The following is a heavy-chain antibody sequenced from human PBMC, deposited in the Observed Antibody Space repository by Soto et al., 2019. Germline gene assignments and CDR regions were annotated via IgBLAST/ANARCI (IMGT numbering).Heavy chain of an antibody. Sequence: SXKVSCKASGYTXSSYGIGLVRQAPGQGLEWMGWISAYNGNTNYAQKLQGRVTMTTDTSTSTAYMELRRLRSDDTAVYYCARGDSSGLLRSWGQGALVTSPQ. CDR3: ARGDSSGLLRS. CDR2: ISAYNGNT. J-gene: IGHJ4*02. V-gene: IGHV1-18*04. CDR1: GYTXSSYG. D-gene: IGHD3-22*01.